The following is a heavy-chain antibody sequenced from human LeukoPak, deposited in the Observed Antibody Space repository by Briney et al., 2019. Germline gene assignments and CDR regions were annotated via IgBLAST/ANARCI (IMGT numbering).Heavy chain of an antibody. V-gene: IGHV4-31*03. Sequence: SETLSLTCTVSGGSISSGDYYWSWIRQHPGKGLEWIGYIYYSGSTYYNPSLKSRVTISVDTSKNQFSLKLSSVTAADTAVYYCARLYTTFRAFDIWGQGTMVTVSS. D-gene: IGHD2-2*02. CDR2: IYYSGST. CDR3: ARLYTTFRAFDI. CDR1: GGSISSGDYY. J-gene: IGHJ3*02.